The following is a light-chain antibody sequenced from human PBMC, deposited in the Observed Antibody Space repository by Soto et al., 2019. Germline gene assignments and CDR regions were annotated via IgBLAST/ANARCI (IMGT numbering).Light chain of an antibody. V-gene: IGKV1-9*01. Sequence: DIQLTQSPSFLSASVGDRVTITCRASQGISSYLAWYQQKPGKAPKLLIYAASTLQSGVPSRFSGSGSGTEFTLTIRSLQPEDFATYYCQQLNSYPSFGGGTKVDIK. J-gene: IGKJ4*01. CDR3: QQLNSYPS. CDR1: QGISSY. CDR2: AAS.